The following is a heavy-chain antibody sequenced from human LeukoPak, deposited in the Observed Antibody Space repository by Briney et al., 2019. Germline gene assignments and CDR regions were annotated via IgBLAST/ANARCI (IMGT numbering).Heavy chain of an antibody. CDR3: ARGLGRYFDWFLDY. D-gene: IGHD3-9*01. Sequence: GGSLRLSCAAAGFTFSSYGMHWVRQAPGKGLEWVAVIWYDGSNKYYADSVKGRFTISRDNSKNTLYLQMNSLRAEDTAVYYCARGLGRYFDWFLDYWGQGTLVTVSS. CDR2: IWYDGSNK. J-gene: IGHJ4*02. CDR1: GFTFSSYG. V-gene: IGHV3-33*01.